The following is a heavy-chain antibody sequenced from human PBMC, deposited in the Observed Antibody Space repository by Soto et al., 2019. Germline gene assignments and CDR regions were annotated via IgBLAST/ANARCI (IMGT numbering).Heavy chain of an antibody. J-gene: IGHJ3*02. V-gene: IGHV3-23*01. CDR3: AKDGGYFDWSDAFDS. CDR1: GFTFSSYA. D-gene: IGHD3-9*01. Sequence: EVQLLESGGGLVQPGGSLRLSCAASGFTFSSYAMSWVRQAPGKGLEWVSAISGSGGSTYYADSVKGRFTISRDNSKNTRYLQMNSLSAEDTAVYYCAKDGGYFDWSDAFDSWGQGTMVTVSS. CDR2: ISGSGGST.